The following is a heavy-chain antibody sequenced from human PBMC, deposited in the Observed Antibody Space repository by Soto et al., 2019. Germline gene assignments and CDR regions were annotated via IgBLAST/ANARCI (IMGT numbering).Heavy chain of an antibody. Sequence: GGSLRLSCAASGFTFSSYATSWVRQAPGKGLEWVSAISGSGGSTYYADSVKGRFTISRDNSKNTLYLQMNSLRAEDTAVYYCAKGFEWSRPTYYFDYWGQGTLVTVSS. CDR2: ISGSGGST. J-gene: IGHJ4*02. D-gene: IGHD2-8*01. CDR1: GFTFSSYA. CDR3: AKGFEWSRPTYYFDY. V-gene: IGHV3-23*01.